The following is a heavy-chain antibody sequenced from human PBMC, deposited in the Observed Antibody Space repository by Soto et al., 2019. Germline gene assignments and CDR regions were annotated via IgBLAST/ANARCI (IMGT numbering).Heavy chain of an antibody. CDR2: IITFHGVT. Sequence: QVQLVQSGAEVKKPGSSVKVSCKASGGTFSPYTINWVRQAPGQGLEWMGRIITFHGVTNYAQNFQARVTITADKSTSTAYMELSGLRFEDTAMYYCTRDWEITVSTWSFGGFWGRGTLVTVSS. CDR3: TRDWEITVSTWSFGGF. CDR1: GGTFSPYT. D-gene: IGHD3-10*01. V-gene: IGHV1-69*08. J-gene: IGHJ4*02.